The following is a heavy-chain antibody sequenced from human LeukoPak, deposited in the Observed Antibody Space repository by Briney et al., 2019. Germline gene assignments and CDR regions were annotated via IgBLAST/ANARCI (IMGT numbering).Heavy chain of an antibody. J-gene: IGHJ4*02. CDR1: GFTFSSYA. CDR3: ANYANSYGINYFDY. D-gene: IGHD5-18*01. V-gene: IGHV3-23*01. CDR2: ISGSGGST. Sequence: GGSLRLSCAASGFTFSSYAMSWVRQAPGKGLEWVSAISGSGGSTYYADSVKGRFTISRDNPKNTLYLQMNRLRAEDTAVYYCANYANSYGINYFDYWGQGTLVTVSS.